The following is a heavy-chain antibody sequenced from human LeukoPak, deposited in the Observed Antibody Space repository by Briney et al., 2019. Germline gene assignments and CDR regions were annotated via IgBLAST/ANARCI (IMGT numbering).Heavy chain of an antibody. CDR1: GFTFGSYW. CDR2: IKQDGSEK. D-gene: IGHD1-14*01. J-gene: IGHJ4*02. Sequence: GGSLRLSXAASGFTFGSYWMSWVRQAPGKGLEWVANIKQDGSEKFYVDSVKGRFTISRDNAKNSLYLQMNSLRAEDMAIYYCAQGNHFDYWGQGTLVTVSS. V-gene: IGHV3-7*03. CDR3: AQGNHFDY.